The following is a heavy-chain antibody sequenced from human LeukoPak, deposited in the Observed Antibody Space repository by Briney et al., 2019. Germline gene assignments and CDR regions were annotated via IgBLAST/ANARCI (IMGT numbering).Heavy chain of an antibody. CDR1: GYTFTSYG. CDR2: ISAYNGNT. V-gene: IGHV1-18*01. D-gene: IGHD4-17*01. Sequence: GASVKVSCKASGYTFTSYGISWVRQAPGQGLEWMGWISAYNGNTNYAQKLQGRVTMTTDTSTSTAYMELRSLRSDDTAVYYCARDLGSSDDYGDYVANYYFDYWVQGTLVTVSS. CDR3: ARDLGSSDDYGDYVANYYFDY. J-gene: IGHJ4*02.